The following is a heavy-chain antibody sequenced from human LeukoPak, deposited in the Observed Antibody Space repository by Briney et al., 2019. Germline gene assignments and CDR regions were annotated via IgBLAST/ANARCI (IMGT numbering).Heavy chain of an antibody. CDR1: GYTFTSYD. CDR3: ARDRYYYDSSGYIRGISFDY. CDR2: INPSGGST. J-gene: IGHJ4*02. D-gene: IGHD3-22*01. V-gene: IGHV1-46*01. Sequence: ASVKVSCKASGYTFTSYDMHWVRQAPGQGLEWMGIINPSGGSTSYAQKFQGRVTVTRDTSTSTVYMELSSLRSEDTAVYYCARDRYYYDSSGYIRGISFDYWGQGTLVTVSS.